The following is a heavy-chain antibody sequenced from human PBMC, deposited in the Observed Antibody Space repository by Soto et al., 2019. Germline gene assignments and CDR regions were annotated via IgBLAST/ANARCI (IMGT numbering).Heavy chain of an antibody. CDR3: ARDSWARGYSYGSKGCGMDV. Sequence: GGSLRLSCAASGFTFSSYAMHWVRQAPGKGLERVAVISYDGSNKYYADSVKGRFTISRDNSKNTLYLQMNSLRAEDTAVYYCARDSWARGYSYGSKGCGMDVWGQGTTVTVSS. CDR1: GFTFSSYA. J-gene: IGHJ6*02. V-gene: IGHV3-30-3*01. CDR2: ISYDGSNK. D-gene: IGHD5-18*01.